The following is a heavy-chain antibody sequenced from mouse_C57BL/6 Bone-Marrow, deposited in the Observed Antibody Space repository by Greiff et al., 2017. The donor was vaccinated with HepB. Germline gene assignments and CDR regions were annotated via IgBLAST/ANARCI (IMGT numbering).Heavy chain of an antibody. V-gene: IGHV14-3*01. J-gene: IGHJ1*03. Sequence: EVQLQESVAELVRPGASVKLSCTASGFNIKNTYMHWVKQRPEQGLEWIGRIDPANGNTKYAPKFQGKATITADTSSNTAYLQLSSLTSEDTAIYYCATYYYGSPWYFDVWGTGTTVTVSS. CDR1: GFNIKNTY. CDR3: ATYYYGSPWYFDV. D-gene: IGHD1-1*01. CDR2: IDPANGNT.